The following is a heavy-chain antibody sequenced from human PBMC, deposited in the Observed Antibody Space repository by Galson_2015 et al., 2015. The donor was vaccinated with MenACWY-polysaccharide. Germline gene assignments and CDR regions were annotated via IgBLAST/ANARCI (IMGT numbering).Heavy chain of an antibody. CDR3: ARDHYGLDV. CDR1: GFSLGAWY. V-gene: IGHV3-11*01. CDR2: ISKSGDSI. Sequence: SLRLSCAASGFSLGAWYMSWIRQAPGKGLEWLSYISKSGDSIYYGDSVKGRFAISRDNAKNSLYLQLNSLEVEDMAIYYCARDHYGLDVWGQGTTVTVSS. J-gene: IGHJ6*02.